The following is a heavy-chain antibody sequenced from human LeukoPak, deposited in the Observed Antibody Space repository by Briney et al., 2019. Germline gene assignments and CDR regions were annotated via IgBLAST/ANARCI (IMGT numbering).Heavy chain of an antibody. J-gene: IGHJ4*02. V-gene: IGHV1-69*04. Sequence: SVSVSCKASVGTFNIYAISWVRQAPGQGLEGVGRIIPILGIANYAQKFQGRVTITADKSTSTAYMELSSLRSEDTAVYYCAREAVAGTRSYFYWGQGTLVTVS. CDR3: AREAVAGTRSYFY. D-gene: IGHD6-19*01. CDR1: VGTFNIYA. CDR2: IIPILGIA.